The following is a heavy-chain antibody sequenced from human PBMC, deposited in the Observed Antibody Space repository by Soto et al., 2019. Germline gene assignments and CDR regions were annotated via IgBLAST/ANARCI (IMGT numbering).Heavy chain of an antibody. CDR2: IKDGGRT. CDR3: ARGQEGVVATH. CDR1: GGSLSGYY. J-gene: IGHJ4*02. D-gene: IGHD5-12*01. Sequence: QVQQQQWGAGLLKPSETLSLNCAVNGGSLSGYYWSWIRQPPGKGLEWIGEIKDGGRTNYSPSLKSRATISSDTSNNQFSRRLYSVTAADTGVYYCARGQEGVVATHWDQGTLVTVSS. V-gene: IGHV4-34*01.